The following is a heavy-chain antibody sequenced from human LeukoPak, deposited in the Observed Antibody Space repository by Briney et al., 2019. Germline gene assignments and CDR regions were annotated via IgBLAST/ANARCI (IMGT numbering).Heavy chain of an antibody. CDR1: GFTFSNAW. D-gene: IGHD7-27*01. CDR3: AKKNVGTYPYDH. V-gene: IGHV3-21*04. CDR2: IGSGSSDK. J-gene: IGHJ4*02. Sequence: GGSLRLSCAASGFTFSNAWMNWVRQAPGKGLEWVSVIGSGSSDKFYTDSVKGRFTISRDNSQNIFYLQMDSLRVEDTAVYYCAKKNVGTYPYDHWGQGTLVTVSS.